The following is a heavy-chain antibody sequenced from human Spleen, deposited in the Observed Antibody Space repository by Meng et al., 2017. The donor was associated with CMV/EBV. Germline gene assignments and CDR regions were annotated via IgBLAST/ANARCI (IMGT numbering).Heavy chain of an antibody. CDR2: INHSGST. V-gene: IGHV4-39*07. J-gene: IGHJ4*02. CDR3: ARGPELEHQGLFDY. CDR1: GGSFNSSAYY. D-gene: IGHD1/OR15-1a*01. Sequence: GSLRLSCTVSGGSFNSSAYYWGWIRQPPGKGLEWIGEINHSGSTNYNPSLKSRVTISVDTSKNQFSLKLSSVTAADTAVYYCARGPELEHQGLFDYWGQGTLVTVSS.